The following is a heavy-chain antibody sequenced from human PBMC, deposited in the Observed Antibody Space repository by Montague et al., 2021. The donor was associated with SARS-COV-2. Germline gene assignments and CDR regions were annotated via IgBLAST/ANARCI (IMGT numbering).Heavy chain of an antibody. V-gene: IGHV4-4*02. CDR2: IFRSGDS. Sequence: SETLSLTCTVSGDSISNSNWWTWVRQSPGRGLEWIGEIFRSGDSNYNPSLKSRVTMSVDMSRNQFSLSLSNVTAADTAIYYCERGGTMTVVVFDYWGQGTLVTVSS. CDR1: GDSISNSNW. D-gene: IGHD3-22*01. J-gene: IGHJ4*02. CDR3: ERGGTMTVVVFDY.